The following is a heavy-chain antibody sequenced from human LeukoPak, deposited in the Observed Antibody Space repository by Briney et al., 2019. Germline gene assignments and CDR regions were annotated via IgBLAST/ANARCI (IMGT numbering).Heavy chain of an antibody. CDR1: GLTFSNYA. V-gene: IGHV3-23*01. CDR3: AIHESSIPY. J-gene: IGHJ4*02. CDR2: ISAGSGST. Sequence: PGGSLRLPCAASGLTFSNYAMPWVRQAPGNGQEWVSGISAGSGSTYYADSVKGRFTISRDNSKNTLYLQMSSLRAEDTAIYYCAIHESSIPYWGQGTLVTVSS. D-gene: IGHD1-26*01.